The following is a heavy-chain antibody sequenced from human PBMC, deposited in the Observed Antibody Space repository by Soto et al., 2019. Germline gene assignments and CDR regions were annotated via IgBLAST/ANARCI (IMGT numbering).Heavy chain of an antibody. CDR2: ISWHSGSI. V-gene: IGHV3-9*01. CDR3: ARGDLGAVAGYFEY. D-gene: IGHD6-19*01. Sequence: EVQLVESGGGLEQPGGSLRLSCAASGFTFDDYSMHWVRQAPGRGLEWVSGISWHSGSIDYADSVKGRFTISRDNAKNFLYLEMNSLRPEDTALYYCARGDLGAVAGYFEYWGQGTLVTVSS. J-gene: IGHJ4*02. CDR1: GFTFDDYS.